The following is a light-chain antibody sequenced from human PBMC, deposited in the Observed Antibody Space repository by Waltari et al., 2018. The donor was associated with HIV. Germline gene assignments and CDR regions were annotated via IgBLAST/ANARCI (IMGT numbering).Light chain of an antibody. J-gene: IGKJ3*01. V-gene: IGKV1-39*01. Sequence: DIQMTQSPSSLSASLGDKVLITCRASQAISTYVNWYQQKPGRATHLLIYAAYTLQSGVPSRFSGDSSGTDFTLTINGLQPEDFATYYCQQSFNGVTFGPGTKVYV. CDR3: QQSFNGVT. CDR1: QAISTY. CDR2: AAY.